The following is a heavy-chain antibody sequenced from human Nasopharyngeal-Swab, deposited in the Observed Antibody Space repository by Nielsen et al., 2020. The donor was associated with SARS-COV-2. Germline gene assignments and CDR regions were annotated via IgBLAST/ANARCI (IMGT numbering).Heavy chain of an antibody. CDR3: VKDLRGKYAFEI. CDR1: GFTFSIYA. Sequence: ESLKISCSASGFTFSIYAMHWVRQAPGKGLEYVSTINDYEDRLYYADSVKGRFTISRDNSKNTLYLQMSSLRTEDTAVYWCVKDLRGKYAFEIWGQGTMVTVSS. CDR2: INDYEDRL. V-gene: IGHV3-64D*08. D-gene: IGHD3-16*01. J-gene: IGHJ3*02.